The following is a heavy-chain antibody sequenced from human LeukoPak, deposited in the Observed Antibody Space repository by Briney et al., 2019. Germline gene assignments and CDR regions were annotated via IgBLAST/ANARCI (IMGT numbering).Heavy chain of an antibody. Sequence: ASVKVSCKASGYTFTSYGTSWVRQAPGQGLEWMGWISAYNGNTNYAQKLQGRVTMTTDTSTSTAYMELRSLRSDDTAVYYCARVEPAKYCTNGVCYPFDYWGQGTLVTVSS. CDR2: ISAYNGNT. J-gene: IGHJ4*02. CDR3: ARVEPAKYCTNGVCYPFDY. V-gene: IGHV1-18*01. D-gene: IGHD2-8*01. CDR1: GYTFTSYG.